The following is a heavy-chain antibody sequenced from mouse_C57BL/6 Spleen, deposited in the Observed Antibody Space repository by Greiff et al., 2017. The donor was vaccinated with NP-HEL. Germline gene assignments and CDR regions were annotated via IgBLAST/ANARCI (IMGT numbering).Heavy chain of an antibody. D-gene: IGHD4-1*01. V-gene: IGHV2-9-1*01. Sequence: QVQLQQSGPGLVAPSQSLSITCTVSGFSLTSYAISWVRQPPGKGLEWLGVIWTGGGTNYNSALKSRLSISKDNSKSQVFLKMNSLQTDDTARYYCARKTNWDLHYYAMDYWGQGTSVTVSS. J-gene: IGHJ4*01. CDR3: ARKTNWDLHYYAMDY. CDR2: IWTGGGT. CDR1: GFSLTSYA.